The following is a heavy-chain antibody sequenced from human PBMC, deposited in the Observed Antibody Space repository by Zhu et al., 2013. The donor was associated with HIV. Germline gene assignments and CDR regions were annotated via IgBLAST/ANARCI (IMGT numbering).Heavy chain of an antibody. V-gene: IGHV1-2*02. CDR1: GYIFTGYY. CDR3: ARDPRGVVVVAAPYFDL. D-gene: IGHD2-15*01. J-gene: IGHJ4*02. CDR2: INPNSGYT. Sequence: QVQLVQSGAEVKKPGASVKVSCKASGYIFTGYYVHWVRQAPGQGLEWMGWINPNSGYTEYLRKFQGRVTMTRDTSVSTVYMELSSLRSEDTAVYYCARDPRGVVVVAAPYFDLLGPGNPGHRLL.